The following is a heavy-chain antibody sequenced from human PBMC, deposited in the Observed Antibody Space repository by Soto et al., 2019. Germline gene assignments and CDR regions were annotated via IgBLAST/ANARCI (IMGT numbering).Heavy chain of an antibody. CDR2: IYYSGST. V-gene: IGHV4-39*01. Sequence: SETLSLTCTVSGGSISSSSYYWGWIRQPPGKGLEWIGSIYYSGSTYYNPSLKSRVTISVDTSKNQFSLKLSSVTAADTAVYYCARGPITMIVVVIRGATYYFDYWGQGTLVTVSS. D-gene: IGHD3-22*01. CDR3: ARGPITMIVVVIRGATYYFDY. CDR1: GGSISSSSYY. J-gene: IGHJ4*02.